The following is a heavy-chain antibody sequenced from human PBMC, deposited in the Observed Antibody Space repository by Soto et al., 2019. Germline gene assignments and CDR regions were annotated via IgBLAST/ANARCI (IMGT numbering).Heavy chain of an antibody. Sequence: GASVKVSCKASGYTFTSYAMHWVRQAPGQRLEWMGWINAGNGNTKYSQEFQGRVTITRDTSASTAYMELSSLRSEDTAVYYCASGIRNCSSTSCYIVTPGYYDFWSGYWFGYWGQGTLVTVSS. D-gene: IGHD3-3*01. CDR2: INAGNGNT. CDR3: ASGIRNCSSTSCYIVTPGYYDFWSGYWFGY. J-gene: IGHJ4*02. CDR1: GYTFTSYA. V-gene: IGHV1-3*01.